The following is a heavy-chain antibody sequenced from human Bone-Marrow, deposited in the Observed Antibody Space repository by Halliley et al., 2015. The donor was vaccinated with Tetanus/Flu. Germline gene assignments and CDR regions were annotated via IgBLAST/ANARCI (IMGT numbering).Heavy chain of an antibody. D-gene: IGHD1-26*01. J-gene: IGHJ4*02. Sequence: KGLGWVAGISYDGSNKYSADSVKGRFTISRDNSKNTLFLQMNSLRPEDTAIYYCAGDIAGGFDLWGQGTLVSVSS. V-gene: IGHV3-30*03. CDR3: AGDIAGGFDL. CDR2: ISYDGSNK.